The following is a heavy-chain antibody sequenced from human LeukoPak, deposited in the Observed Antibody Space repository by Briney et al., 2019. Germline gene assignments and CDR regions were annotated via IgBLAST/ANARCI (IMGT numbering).Heavy chain of an antibody. CDR3: ARVLSGGEWFDP. D-gene: IGHD3-10*01. CDR2: INPNSGGT. Sequence: GASVKVSCKASGYTFTGYYMHWVRQAPGQGLEWVGWINPNSGGTNYAQKFQGRVTMTRDRSISTAFLELRSLRSDDTAVYYCARVLSGGEWFDPWGQGTLVTVSS. V-gene: IGHV1-2*02. J-gene: IGHJ5*02. CDR1: GYTFTGYY.